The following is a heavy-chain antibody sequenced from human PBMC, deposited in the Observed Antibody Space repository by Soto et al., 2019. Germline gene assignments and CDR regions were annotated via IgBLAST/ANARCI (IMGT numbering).Heavy chain of an antibody. CDR3: ATQGGHAPDY. CDR1: GYTFTGYY. D-gene: IGHD1-26*01. CDR2: IVVGSGNT. Sequence: ASVKVSCKASGYTFTGYYMHWVRQAPGQGLEWIGWIVVGSGNTNYAQKFQERVTITRDMSTSTAYMELSSLRSEDTAVYYCATQGGHAPDYWGQGTLVTVSS. J-gene: IGHJ4*02. V-gene: IGHV1-58*02.